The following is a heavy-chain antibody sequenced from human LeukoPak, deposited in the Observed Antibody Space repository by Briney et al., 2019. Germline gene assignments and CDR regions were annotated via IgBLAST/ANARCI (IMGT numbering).Heavy chain of an antibody. V-gene: IGHV1-69*13. Sequence: GASVKVSCKASGGSFSSYAISWVRQAPGQGLEWMGGIIPIFGTANYAQKFQGRVTITADESTSTAYMELSSLRSEDTAVYYCARGKPFDYDILTGYYKGGYWFDPWGQGTLVTVSS. J-gene: IGHJ5*02. D-gene: IGHD3-9*01. CDR3: ARGKPFDYDILTGYYKGGYWFDP. CDR2: IIPIFGTA. CDR1: GGSFSSYA.